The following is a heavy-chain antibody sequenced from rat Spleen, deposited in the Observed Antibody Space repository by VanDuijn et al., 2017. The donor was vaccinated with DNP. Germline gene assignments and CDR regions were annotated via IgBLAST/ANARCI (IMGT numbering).Heavy chain of an antibody. CDR3: VRWNSGHFDY. CDR2: INTGGDNT. CDR1: GFTFSDYN. J-gene: IGHJ2*01. Sequence: EVQLVESGGGLVQPGRSLKLSCAASGFTFSDYNMAWVRQAPKKGLEWVASINTGGDNTYYRDSVKGRFTVSRDNAKSTLYLQMNSLRSEDMATYYCVRWNSGHFDYWGQGVMVTVSS. D-gene: IGHD4-3*01. V-gene: IGHV5-25*01.